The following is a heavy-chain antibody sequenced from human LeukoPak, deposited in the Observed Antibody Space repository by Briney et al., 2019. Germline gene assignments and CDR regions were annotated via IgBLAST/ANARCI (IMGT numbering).Heavy chain of an antibody. CDR2: IIPIFGTA. V-gene: IGHV1-69*13. J-gene: IGHJ5*02. Sequence: ASVKVSCKASGGTFSSYAISWVRQAPGQGLEWMGGIIPIFGTANYAQKFQGRVTITADESTSTAYMELSSLRSEDTAVYYCARTPPEWPMSRFDPWGQGTLVTVSS. CDR1: GGTFSSYA. CDR3: ARTPPEWPMSRFDP. D-gene: IGHD3-3*01.